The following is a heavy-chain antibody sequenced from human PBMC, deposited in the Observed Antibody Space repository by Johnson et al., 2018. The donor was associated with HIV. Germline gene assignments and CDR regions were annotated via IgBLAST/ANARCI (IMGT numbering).Heavy chain of an antibody. CDR2: ISGSGGST. V-gene: IGHV3-23*04. J-gene: IGHJ3*02. Sequence: DVQLVESGGGLVQPGGSLRLSCAASGFTFSSYAMSWVRQAPGKGLEWVSAISGSGGSTYYADSVKGRFTISRDNSKNTLYRQMNSLRAEDTAVYYSARWKQLVNAFDIWGQGTMVTVSS. CDR3: ARWKQLVNAFDI. D-gene: IGHD6-6*01. CDR1: GFTFSSYA.